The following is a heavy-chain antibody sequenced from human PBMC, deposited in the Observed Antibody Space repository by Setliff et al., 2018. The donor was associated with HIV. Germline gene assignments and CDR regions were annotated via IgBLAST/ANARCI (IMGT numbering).Heavy chain of an antibody. D-gene: IGHD3-3*01. CDR1: GGSISNYY. V-gene: IGHV4-59*08. CDR2: IYSSGST. Sequence: PSETLSLTCTVSGGSISNYYWSWIRQPPGKGLEWIAYIYSSGSTNYNPSLKSRVNISIDTSKNQFSLKLSSVTAADTAVYYCARVLYYYYYVDVWGKGTTVTVSS. CDR3: ARVLYYYYYVDV. J-gene: IGHJ6*03.